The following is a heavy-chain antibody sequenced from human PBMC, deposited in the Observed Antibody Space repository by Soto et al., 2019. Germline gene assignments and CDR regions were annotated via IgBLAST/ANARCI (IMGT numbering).Heavy chain of an antibody. CDR1: GFTFNSYD. J-gene: IGHJ6*02. CDR2: IGTAGAP. Sequence: EVQLVESGGGLVQPGGSLRLSCAASGFTFNSYDMHWVRQVTGKGLEWVSAIGTAGAPYYPGSVKGRFTISRENAKNSLYLQMNSLTDGDTAVYYCARGSTYSGLDVWGQGTTVTVSS. CDR3: ARGSTYSGLDV. V-gene: IGHV3-13*05.